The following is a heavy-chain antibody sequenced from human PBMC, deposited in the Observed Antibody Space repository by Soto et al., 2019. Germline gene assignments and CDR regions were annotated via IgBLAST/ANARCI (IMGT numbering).Heavy chain of an antibody. V-gene: IGHV1-69*13. J-gene: IGHJ4*02. D-gene: IGHD3-22*01. CDR3: ARSRYYYDSSGYSTVYFDY. Sequence: VKLSCKASGCTFSRYVSSWVRQTPRQGLEWMGGIIPIFGTANYAQKFQGRVTITADESTSTAYMELSSLRSEDTAVYYCARSRYYYDSSGYSTVYFDYWGQGTLVTVSS. CDR1: GCTFSRYV. CDR2: IIPIFGTA.